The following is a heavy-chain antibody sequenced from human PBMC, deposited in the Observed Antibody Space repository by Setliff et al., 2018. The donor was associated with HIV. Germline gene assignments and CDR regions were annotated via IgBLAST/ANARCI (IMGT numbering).Heavy chain of an antibody. V-gene: IGHV4-4*07. J-gene: IGHJ4*02. Sequence: ETLSLTCPVSGGSISNYYLTWIRQPAGKGLEWIGRIFASGSTNYNPSLKSRVTMSVDTSKNQFSLRLSSVTAADTAVYYCVGGLRSRSQGHFDYWGQGTLVTSPQ. CDR1: GGSISNYY. CDR2: IFASGST. D-gene: IGHD5-12*01. CDR3: VGGLRSRSQGHFDY.